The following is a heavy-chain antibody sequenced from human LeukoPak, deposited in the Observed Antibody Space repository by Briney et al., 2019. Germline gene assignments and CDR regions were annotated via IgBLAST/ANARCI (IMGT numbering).Heavy chain of an antibody. D-gene: IGHD2-15*01. V-gene: IGHV3-21*01. CDR3: ARDHGIVVVVAAPGDDYYYGMDV. CDR2: IGSDSTYI. CDR1: GFTFSTYT. Sequence: PGGSLRLSCAASGFTFSTYTMNWVRQAPGQGLEWVSSIGSDSTYIYYAGSVQGRFTISRDNAENSLYLQMNSLRAEDTAVYYCARDHGIVVVVAAPGDDYYYGMDVWGQGTTVTVSS. J-gene: IGHJ6*02.